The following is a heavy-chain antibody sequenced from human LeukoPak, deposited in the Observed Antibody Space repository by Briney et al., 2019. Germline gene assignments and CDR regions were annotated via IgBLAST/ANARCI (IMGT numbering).Heavy chain of an antibody. D-gene: IGHD2-15*01. Sequence: ARSLRLSGAVSGFTFSSYVMHWVRQAPGKGLEWVADISYDGSNKHYADSVKGRFTVSRDNSKNTLYLQMDSLRAEDTAVYYCANDRGYCSGGSCYYLDFWGQGTLVTVSS. CDR3: ANDRGYCSGGSCYYLDF. CDR1: GFTFSSYV. CDR2: ISYDGSNK. V-gene: IGHV3-30*18. J-gene: IGHJ4*02.